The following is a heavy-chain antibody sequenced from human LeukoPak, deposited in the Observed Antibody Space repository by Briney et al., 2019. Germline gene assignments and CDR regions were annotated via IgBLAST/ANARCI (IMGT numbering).Heavy chain of an antibody. D-gene: IGHD3-10*01. V-gene: IGHV3-48*04. CDR1: GFTFSSYS. Sequence: GGSLRLSCAASGFTFSSYSMNWVRQAPGKGLEWVSYISSSSTTIYYADSVKGRYTISRDNAKTSLYLQMNSLRAEDTAIYYCVRRLSYRSSGDYWGQGTLVTVSS. J-gene: IGHJ4*02. CDR2: ISSSSTTI. CDR3: VRRLSYRSSGDY.